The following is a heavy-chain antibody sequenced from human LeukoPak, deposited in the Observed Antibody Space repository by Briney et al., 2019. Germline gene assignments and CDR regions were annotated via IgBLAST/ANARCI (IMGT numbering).Heavy chain of an antibody. V-gene: IGHV4-39*07. D-gene: IGHD3-10*01. CDR2: IYDSGST. CDR3: ARGPMVRGVMRVRYWYFDL. Sequence: PSETLSLTCTVSGGSVSNGSYYWGWIRPPPGKGLEWIGSIYDSGSTYYNPSLKSRVTISVDTSKNQFSLKLSSVTAADTAVYYCARGPMVRGVMRVRYWYFDLWGRGTLVTVSS. CDR1: GGSVSNGSYY. J-gene: IGHJ2*01.